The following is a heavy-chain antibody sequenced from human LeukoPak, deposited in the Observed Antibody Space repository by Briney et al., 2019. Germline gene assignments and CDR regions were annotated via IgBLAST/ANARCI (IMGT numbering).Heavy chain of an antibody. V-gene: IGHV3-7*01. CDR1: GFTFSSYW. CDR3: ARGTGYDFWSGYQFFDY. CDR2: IKQDGSEK. Sequence: PGGSLRLSCAASGFTFSSYWMSWVRQAPGKGLEWVANIKQDGSEKYYVDSVKGRFTISRDNAKNSLYLQMNSLRAEDTAVYYCARGTGYDFWSGYQFFDYWGQGTLVTVSS. D-gene: IGHD3-3*01. J-gene: IGHJ4*02.